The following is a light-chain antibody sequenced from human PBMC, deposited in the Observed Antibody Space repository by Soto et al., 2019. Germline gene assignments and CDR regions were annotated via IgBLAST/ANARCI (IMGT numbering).Light chain of an antibody. Sequence: QSALTQPPSASGSPGQSVTISCTGSSIDVGGYNYVSWYQQRPGKAPKLMIYEVSKRPSGVPDRFSGSQSGNTASLTVSGLQAEDEADYYCSSYAGSNNVVFGGGTKVTVL. CDR2: EVS. CDR3: SSYAGSNNVV. V-gene: IGLV2-8*01. CDR1: SIDVGGYNY. J-gene: IGLJ2*01.